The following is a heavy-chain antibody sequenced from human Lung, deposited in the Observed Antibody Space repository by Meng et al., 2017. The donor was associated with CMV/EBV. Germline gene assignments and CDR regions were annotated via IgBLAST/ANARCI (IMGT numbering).Heavy chain of an antibody. V-gene: IGHV2-26*01. CDR2: IFSNDEK. D-gene: IGHD4/OR15-4a*01. CDR1: GFSLDNSRMG. Sequence: SGPXLVKPTETLTLTCTVSGFSLDNSRMGVTWVRQPPGKALAWLAHIFSNDEKSYRASLKSRLSISKDTSRSQVVLTMTNMDPVDTATYYCARMTMASRYWYFDLWXRGTXVTVSS. CDR3: ARMTMASRYWYFDL. J-gene: IGHJ2*01.